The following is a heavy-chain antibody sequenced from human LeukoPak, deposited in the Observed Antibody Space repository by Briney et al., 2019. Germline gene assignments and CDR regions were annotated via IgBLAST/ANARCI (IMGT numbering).Heavy chain of an antibody. CDR1: GFTFSSYW. CDR2: IMQVGSDK. CDR3: ARETHRPCIAAAGTVYHHHYRYV. J-gene: IGHJ6*04. D-gene: IGHD6-13*01. V-gene: IGHV3-7*03. Sequence: PGGCLRLSCTAAGFTFSSYWMRWVRQVPGEGLGWVANIMQVGSDKYYVDSVKGRFTISRDNAKNSLFRLRDSLRAEEKRVVFCARETHRPCIAAAGTVYHHHYRYVWGKGNTVPVST.